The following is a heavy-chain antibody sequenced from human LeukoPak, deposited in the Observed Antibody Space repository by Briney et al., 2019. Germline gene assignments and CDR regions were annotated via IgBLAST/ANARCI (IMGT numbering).Heavy chain of an antibody. V-gene: IGHV4-34*01. CDR2: INHSEST. CDR3: ARARIAAAGTGYFQH. Sequence: SETLSLTCAVYGGSFSGYYWSWIRQPPGKRLEWIGEINHSESTNYNPSLKSRVTISVDTSKTQFSLKLRSVTAADTAVYYCARARIAAAGTGYFQHWGQGTLVTVSS. J-gene: IGHJ1*01. D-gene: IGHD6-13*01. CDR1: GGSFSGYY.